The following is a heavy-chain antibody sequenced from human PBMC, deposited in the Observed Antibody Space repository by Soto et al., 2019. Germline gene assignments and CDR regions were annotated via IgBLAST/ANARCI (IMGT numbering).Heavy chain of an antibody. V-gene: IGHV3-23*01. J-gene: IGHJ6*03. D-gene: IGHD1-1*01. CDR2: ISGSGGST. CDR3: ANHLQYNWNELDYYYYMDV. CDR1: GFTFSSYW. Sequence: GGSLRLSCAASGFTFSSYWMSWVRQAPGKGLEWVSAISGSGGSTYYADSVKGRFTISRDNSKNTLYLQMNSLRAEDTAVYYCANHLQYNWNELDYYYYMDVWGKGTTVTVSS.